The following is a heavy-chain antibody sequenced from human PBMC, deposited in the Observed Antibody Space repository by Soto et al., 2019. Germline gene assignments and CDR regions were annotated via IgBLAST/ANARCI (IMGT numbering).Heavy chain of an antibody. CDR1: GYTFISYY. J-gene: IGHJ4*02. V-gene: IGHV1-8*02. CDR2: MNPNSGNT. Sequence: ASVKVYCKASGYTFISYYVHWVRQAPGQGLEWMGWMNPNSGNTGYAQKFQGRVTLTRNTSISTAYMELSSLRSEDTAVYYCARAPRSSSWYYFDYWGQGTLVTVSS. CDR3: ARAPRSSSWYYFDY. D-gene: IGHD6-13*01.